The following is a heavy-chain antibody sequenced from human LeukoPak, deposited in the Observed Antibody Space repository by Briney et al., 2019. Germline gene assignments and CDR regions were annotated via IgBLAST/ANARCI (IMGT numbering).Heavy chain of an antibody. CDR1: GGSISSSSYY. V-gene: IGHV4-39*07. CDR3: ARWHCSGGSCYSEY. J-gene: IGHJ4*02. Sequence: SETLSLTCTVSGGSISSSSYYWGWIRQPPGKGLEWIGSIYYSGSTYYNPSLKSRVTISVDTSKNQFSLKLSSVTAADTAVYYCARWHCSGGSCYSEYWGQGTLVTVSS. CDR2: IYYSGST. D-gene: IGHD2-15*01.